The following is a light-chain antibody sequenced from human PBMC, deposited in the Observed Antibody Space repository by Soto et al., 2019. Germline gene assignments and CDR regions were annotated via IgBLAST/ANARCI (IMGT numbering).Light chain of an antibody. CDR2: DVT. J-gene: IGLJ3*02. CDR3: SSYASRSFVV. V-gene: IGLV2-14*03. CDR1: SSDVGNGDS. Sequence: QAVVTQPASVSGAPGQSITISCTGTSSDVGNGDSVSWYQQHPTKAPKLIISDVTQRPFGVSNRFSGSKSGNTASLTISGLQAEDEADYYCSSYASRSFVVFGGGTKLTVL.